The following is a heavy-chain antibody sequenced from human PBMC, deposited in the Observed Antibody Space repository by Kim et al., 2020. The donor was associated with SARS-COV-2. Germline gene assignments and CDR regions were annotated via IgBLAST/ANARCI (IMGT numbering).Heavy chain of an antibody. V-gene: IGHV4-61*02. D-gene: IGHD3-10*01. CDR2: IYTSGST. Sequence: SETLSLTCTVSGGSISSGSYYWSWIRQPAGKGLEWIGRIYTSGSTNYNPSLKSRVTISVDTSKNQFSLKLSRVTAADTAVYYCARGGGYYGSGSYYPTWFDPWGQETLVTLSS. CDR1: GGSISSGSYY. CDR3: ARGGGYYGSGSYYPTWFDP. J-gene: IGHJ5*02.